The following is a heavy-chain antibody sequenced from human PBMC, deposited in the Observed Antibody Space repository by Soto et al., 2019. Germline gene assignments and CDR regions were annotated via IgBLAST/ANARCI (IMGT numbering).Heavy chain of an antibody. Sequence: QVQLQESGPGLVKPSETLSLTCTVSGGSISGYYWSWIRQPPGKGLEWIGYIYYSGSTNYNPSLKSRVTISVDTSKNQFSLKLSSVTAADTPVYYCARRYSSAFDIWGQGTMVTVSS. D-gene: IGHD6-13*01. J-gene: IGHJ3*02. CDR3: ARRYSSAFDI. CDR1: GGSISGYY. V-gene: IGHV4-59*08. CDR2: IYYSGST.